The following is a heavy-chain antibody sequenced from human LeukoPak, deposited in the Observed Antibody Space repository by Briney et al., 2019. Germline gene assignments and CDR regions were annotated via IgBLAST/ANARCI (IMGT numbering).Heavy chain of an antibody. Sequence: ASVKVSCKASGYTFTGYYMHWVRQAPGQGLEWMGWINPNSGDTKFAQKFQGRVTMTRDTSITTVYMELSSLRSDDTAVYYCARDSLSDDSSGYYDFWGQGTLVTVST. CDR1: GYTFTGYY. CDR3: ARDSLSDDSSGYYDF. V-gene: IGHV1-2*02. D-gene: IGHD3-22*01. CDR2: INPNSGDT. J-gene: IGHJ4*02.